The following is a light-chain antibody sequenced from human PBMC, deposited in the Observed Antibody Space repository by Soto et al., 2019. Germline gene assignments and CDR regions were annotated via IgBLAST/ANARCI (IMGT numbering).Light chain of an antibody. V-gene: IGKV2-28*01. CDR1: QSLLHSNGNIY. CDR3: MQAIQAPRT. J-gene: IGKJ1*01. Sequence: VLTQSPLSLPVTPGEPASISCRSSQSLLHSNGNIYLDWYLQKPGQSPQLLIYLGSIRASGVPDRFGGSGSGTDFTLKITRVEAEDVGVYYCMQAIQAPRTFGLGTKVEIK. CDR2: LGS.